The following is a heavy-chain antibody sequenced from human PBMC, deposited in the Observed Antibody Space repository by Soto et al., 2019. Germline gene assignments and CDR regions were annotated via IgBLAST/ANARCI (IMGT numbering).Heavy chain of an antibody. D-gene: IGHD2-2*02. CDR2: INPYSGDT. CDR3: ARGLLVVVPATIIPWFDP. J-gene: IGHJ5*02. CDR1: GYTFTGYY. V-gene: IGHV1-2*02. Sequence: ASVKVSCKASGYTFTGYYIHWVRQAPGQGLERMGWINPYSGDTSYARKFQGRVTMTRDTSISSAYMELSRLRSDDTAVYYCARGLLVVVPATIIPWFDPWGQGTLVTVS.